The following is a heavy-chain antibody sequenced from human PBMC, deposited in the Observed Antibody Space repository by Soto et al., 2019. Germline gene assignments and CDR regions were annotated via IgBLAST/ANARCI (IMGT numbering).Heavy chain of an antibody. CDR3: ARDLRKHLGCFDF. J-gene: IGHJ4*02. CDR2: ISGGSKYI. CDR1: GFTFRDYT. D-gene: IGHD6-19*01. V-gene: IGHV3-21*01. Sequence: GGSLRLSCVASGFTFRDYTMNWVRQVPGKGLEWISSISGGSKYIYYAESMKGRVTISRDNANNSLYLEMNSLRAEDTAVYYCARDLRKHLGCFDFWGPGTLVTVPA.